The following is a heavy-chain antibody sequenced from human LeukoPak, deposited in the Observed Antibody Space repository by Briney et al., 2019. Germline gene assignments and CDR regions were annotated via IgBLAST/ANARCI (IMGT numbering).Heavy chain of an antibody. D-gene: IGHD6-13*01. J-gene: IGHJ4*02. CDR3: ARVASSHDFDY. Sequence: PSETLSLTCTVSGYSINSGYYWGWIRQPPGKGLEWIGSIYHSGSTYFNPSLKSRVTISVDTSKNQFSLKLSSVTAADTAVYYCARVASSHDFDYWGQGTLVTVSS. CDR2: IYHSGST. V-gene: IGHV4-38-2*02. CDR1: GYSINSGYY.